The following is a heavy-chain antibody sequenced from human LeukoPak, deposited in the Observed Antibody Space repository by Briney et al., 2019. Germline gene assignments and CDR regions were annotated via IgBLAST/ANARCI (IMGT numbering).Heavy chain of an antibody. CDR2: VKPDGGDK. V-gene: IGHV3-7*05. CDR1: GFTFSSHW. Sequence: GGSLRLSCAASGFTFSSHWMTWVRQAPGKGLQWVASVKPDGGDKSYVDSVKGRFIISRDNAKNSLFLQMSSLQAEDMAVYYCARHSDRRDDFWGRGSLVTVSS. CDR3: ARHSDRRDDF. J-gene: IGHJ4*02.